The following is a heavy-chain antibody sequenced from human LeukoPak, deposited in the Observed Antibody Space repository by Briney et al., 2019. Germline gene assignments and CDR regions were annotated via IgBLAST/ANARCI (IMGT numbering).Heavy chain of an antibody. V-gene: IGHV1-46*01. D-gene: IGHD3-22*01. CDR2: INPSGGST. CDR1: GYTFTSHY. CDR3: ARDDSSGLIDY. J-gene: IGHJ4*02. Sequence: GASVKVSCKASGYTFTSHYMHWVRQAPGQGLEWMGIINPSGGSTSYAQKFQGRVTMTRDMSTSTVYMELSSLRSEDTAVYYCARDDSSGLIDYWGQGTLVTVSS.